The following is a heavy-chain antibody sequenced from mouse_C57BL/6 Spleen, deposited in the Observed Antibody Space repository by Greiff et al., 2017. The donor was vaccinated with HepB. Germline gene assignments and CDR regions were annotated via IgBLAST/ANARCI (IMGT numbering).Heavy chain of an antibody. V-gene: IGHV5-4*01. CDR3: AREEDYGSSYRYFDV. Sequence: EVKLVESGGGLVKPGGSLKLSCAASGFTFSSYAMSWVRQTPEKRLEWVATISDGGSYTYYPDNVKGRFTISRDNAKNNLYLQMSHLKSEDTAMYYCAREEDYGSSYRYFDVWGTGTTVTVSS. CDR2: ISDGGSYT. D-gene: IGHD1-1*01. CDR1: GFTFSSYA. J-gene: IGHJ1*03.